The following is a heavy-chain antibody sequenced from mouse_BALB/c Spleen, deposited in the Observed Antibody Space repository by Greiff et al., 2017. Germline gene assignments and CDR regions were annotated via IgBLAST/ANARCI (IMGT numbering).Heavy chain of an antibody. D-gene: IGHD1-1*01. CDR1: GYTFTSYW. CDR3: ARRTYGSYWYFDV. Sequence: QVQLKQSGAELAKPGASVKMSCKASGYTFTSYWMHWVKQRPGQGLEWIGYINPSTGYTEYNQKFKDKATLTADKSSSTAYMQLSSLTSEDSAVYYCARRTYGSYWYFDVWGAGTTVTVSS. V-gene: IGHV1-7*01. J-gene: IGHJ1*01. CDR2: INPSTGYT.